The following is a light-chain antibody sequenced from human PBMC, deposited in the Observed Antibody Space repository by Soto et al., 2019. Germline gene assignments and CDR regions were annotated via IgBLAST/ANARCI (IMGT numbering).Light chain of an antibody. V-gene: IGLV1-51*01. CDR1: NSNIGNNY. Sequence: QSVLTQPPSVSAAPGQKVTISCSGRNSNIGNNYVSWYQQLPGTAPKLLIYDNNKRPSGISDRFSGSKSGTSATLGITGLQTGDEADYYCGTWDSSLSAGVFGGGTKLTVL. CDR2: DNN. CDR3: GTWDSSLSAGV. J-gene: IGLJ2*01.